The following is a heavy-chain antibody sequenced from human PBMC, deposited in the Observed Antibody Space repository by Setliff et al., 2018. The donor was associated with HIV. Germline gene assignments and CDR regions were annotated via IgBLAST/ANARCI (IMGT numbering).Heavy chain of an antibody. J-gene: IGHJ4*02. CDR3: ARAAAGNTGPFDL. V-gene: IGHV4-38-2*01. CDR1: GDSMSNNVY. D-gene: IGHD6-25*01. CDR2: VYGTGRT. Sequence: SETLSLTCAVSGDSMSNNVYWAWIRQTPGRGLEWIGSVYGTGRTYYSPSLKSRVTMSKDTSKNQLALNLYFVTAADTALYYCARAAAGNTGPFDLWGQGSPVTVSS.